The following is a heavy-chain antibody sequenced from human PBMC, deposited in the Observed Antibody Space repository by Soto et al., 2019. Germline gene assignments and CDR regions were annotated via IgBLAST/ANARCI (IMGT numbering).Heavy chain of an antibody. J-gene: IGHJ3*02. CDR1: GYTFTSYG. CDR2: ISAYNGNT. Sequence: ASVKVSCKASGYTFTSYGISWVRQAPGQGLEWMGWISAYNGNTNYAQKLQGRVTMTTDTSTSTAYLELRSLRSDDTAVYYCARAAPSITGTTDAFDIWGQGTMVTVSS. V-gene: IGHV1-18*01. CDR3: ARAAPSITGTTDAFDI. D-gene: IGHD1-7*01.